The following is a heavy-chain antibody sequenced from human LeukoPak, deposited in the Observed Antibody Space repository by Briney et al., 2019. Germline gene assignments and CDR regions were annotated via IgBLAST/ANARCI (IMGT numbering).Heavy chain of an antibody. CDR3: ARDWDYCDPTYT. CDR2: ISSSGSTL. CDR1: GFPFSDYY. Sequence: AGGSLRLSCTASGFPFSDYYMSWLRQAPGKGLEWVSYISSSGSTLYYVYSVKGRFTISRDNAKNSLYLQMNSLRAEDTAVYYCARDWDYCDPTYTWGQGTLVTVSS. D-gene: IGHD4-17*01. V-gene: IGHV3-11*01. J-gene: IGHJ5*02.